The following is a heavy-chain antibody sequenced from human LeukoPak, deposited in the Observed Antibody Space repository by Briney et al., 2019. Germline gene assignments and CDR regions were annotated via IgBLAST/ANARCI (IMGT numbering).Heavy chain of an antibody. CDR2: IIPIFGTA. Sequence: SVKVSCEASGGTFSSYAISWVRQAPGQGLEWMGGIIPIFGTANYAQKFQGRVTITTDESTSTAYMELSSLRSEDTAVYYCARDFSAGTTDRDYYYYYYMDVWGKGTTVTVSS. D-gene: IGHD1-7*01. CDR3: ARDFSAGTTDRDYYYYYYMDV. V-gene: IGHV1-69*05. J-gene: IGHJ6*03. CDR1: GGTFSSYA.